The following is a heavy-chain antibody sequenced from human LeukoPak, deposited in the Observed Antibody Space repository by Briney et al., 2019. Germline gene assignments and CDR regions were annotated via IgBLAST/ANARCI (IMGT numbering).Heavy chain of an antibody. CDR3: GRDDSFESPPPFDS. V-gene: IGHV3-11*01. CDR2: ISSSGSTI. CDR1: GFTFSDYN. D-gene: IGHD2-21*01. J-gene: IGHJ3*02. Sequence: PGGSLRLSCAASGFTFSDYNMNWIRQAPGKGLEWVSYISSSGSTIYYADSVKGRFTISRDNAKNSLYLHMNSLRAEDTAVYYCGRDDSFESPPPFDSLGQGTMVTGSS.